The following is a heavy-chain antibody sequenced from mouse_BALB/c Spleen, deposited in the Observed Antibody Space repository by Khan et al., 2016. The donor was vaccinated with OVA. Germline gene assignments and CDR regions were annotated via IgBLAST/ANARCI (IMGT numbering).Heavy chain of an antibody. CDR2: INPSTGYT. V-gene: IGHV1-7*01. CDR3: ARRGLRGDFDY. J-gene: IGHJ2*01. D-gene: IGHD1-1*01. CDR1: GYTFINYW. Sequence: VQLQQSGAELAKPGASVKMSCKASGYTFINYWILWVKQRPGQGLEWIGYINPSTGYTEYNQNFQDKATLTADPSSSTASMQLSSLTSEDSAVYYCARRGLRGDFDYWGQGTTLTVAS.